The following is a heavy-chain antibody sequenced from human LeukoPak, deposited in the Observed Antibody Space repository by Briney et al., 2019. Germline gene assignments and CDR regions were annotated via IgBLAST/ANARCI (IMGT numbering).Heavy chain of an antibody. CDR3: ARDRSGGWYAYFDY. V-gene: IGHV4-59*01. CDR2: IYYSGST. Sequence: PSETLSLTCTVSGGSISSYYWSWIRQPPGKGLEWIGYIYYSGSTNYNPSLESRVTISVDTSNNQFSLKLSSVTAADTAVYYCARDRSGGWYAYFDYWGQGTLVTVSS. D-gene: IGHD6-19*01. J-gene: IGHJ4*02. CDR1: GGSISSYY.